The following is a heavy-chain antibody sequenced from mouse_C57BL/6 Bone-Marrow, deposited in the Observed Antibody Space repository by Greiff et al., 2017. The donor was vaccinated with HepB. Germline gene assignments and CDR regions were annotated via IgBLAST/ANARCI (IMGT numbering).Heavy chain of an antibody. V-gene: IGHV3-8*01. CDR2: ISYSGST. CDR3: ARGGPNCDFNY. J-gene: IGHJ2*01. Sequence: DVKLVESGPGLAKPSQTLSLTCSVSGYSITSDYWNWIRKFPGNKLEFMGYISYSGSTYSNPSLKSRISISRDTTKNQYYLQLNSVTTEDTATYYCARGGPNCDFNYWGQGTTLTVSS. CDR1: GYSITSDY.